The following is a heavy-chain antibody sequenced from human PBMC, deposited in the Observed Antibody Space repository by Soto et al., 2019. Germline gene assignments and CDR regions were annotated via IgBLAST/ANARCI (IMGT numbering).Heavy chain of an antibody. D-gene: IGHD3-9*01. J-gene: IGHJ4*02. Sequence: GGSLRLSCAASGFTFSSYGMHWVRQAPGKGLEWVAVIWYDGSNKYYADSVKGRFTISRDNSKNTLYLQMNSLRAEDTAVYYCARAGWNDIFSRYDYWGQGTLVTVSS. CDR3: ARAGWNDIFSRYDY. CDR1: GFTFSSYG. CDR2: IWYDGSNK. V-gene: IGHV3-33*01.